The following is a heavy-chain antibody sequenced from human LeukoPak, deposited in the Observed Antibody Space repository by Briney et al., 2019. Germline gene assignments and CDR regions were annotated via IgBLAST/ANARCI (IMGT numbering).Heavy chain of an antibody. D-gene: IGHD1-26*01. J-gene: IGHJ4*02. CDR1: GYTFTGHY. Sequence: ASVKASCKASGYTFTGHYMHWVRQAPGQGLEWMGWINPNSSGTNYAQKFQGRVTTTRDASISTAYMEVSSLRSDDTAVCYCSRESIVGATTLDYWGQGTLVTVSS. V-gene: IGHV1-2*02. CDR3: SRESIVGATTLDY. CDR2: INPNSSGT.